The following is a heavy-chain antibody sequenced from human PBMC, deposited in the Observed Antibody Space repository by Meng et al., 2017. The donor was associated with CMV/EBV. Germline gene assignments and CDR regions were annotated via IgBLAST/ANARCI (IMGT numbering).Heavy chain of an antibody. CDR3: ARASYGRSPFYY. V-gene: IGHV3-23*01. D-gene: IGHD5-18*01. J-gene: IGHJ4*02. CDR2: ISGNSGST. CDR1: GFTFNIYA. Sequence: GGSLRLSCAASGFTFNIYAITWVRQAPGKGLEWVSSISGNSGSTYYADSVKGRFTISRDNSKNTLYLQMNSLRAEDTAVYYCARASYGRSPFYYWGQGTLVTVSS.